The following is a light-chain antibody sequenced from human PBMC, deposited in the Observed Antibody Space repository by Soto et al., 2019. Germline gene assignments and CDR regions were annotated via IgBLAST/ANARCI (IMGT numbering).Light chain of an antibody. CDR1: SSDVGGYNY. CDR2: DVS. CDR3: SSYTSSSTYV. V-gene: IGLV2-14*01. J-gene: IGLJ1*01. Sequence: QSALTQPASVSGSPGQSITISCTGTSSDVGGYNYVSWYQQYPGKDPKVMIYDVSNRPSWVSNRFSGSKSGNTASLTISGLQAEDEADYYCSSYTSSSTYVFGSGTKLTVL.